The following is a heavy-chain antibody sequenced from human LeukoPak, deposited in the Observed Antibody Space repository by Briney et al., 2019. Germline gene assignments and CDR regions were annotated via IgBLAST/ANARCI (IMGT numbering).Heavy chain of an antibody. D-gene: IGHD5-12*01. J-gene: IGHJ6*03. CDR2: INPNSGVT. Sequence: ASVKVSCKTSGYTFSDYYIHWMRQAPGQGLEWMGWINPNSGVTNYAQKLQGRVTITRDTSIDTAYMQLSRLRSDDTAVYYCAKDRYGDYEAPFHYYMDAWGRGTTVTVSS. CDR3: AKDRYGDYEAPFHYYMDA. CDR1: GYTFSDYY. V-gene: IGHV1-2*02.